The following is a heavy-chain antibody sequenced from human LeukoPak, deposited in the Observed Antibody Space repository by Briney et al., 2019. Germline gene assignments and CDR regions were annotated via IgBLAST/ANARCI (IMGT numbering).Heavy chain of an antibody. D-gene: IGHD2/OR15-2a*01. V-gene: IGHV3-66*04. CDR2: IYSGGGA. CDR3: ARLSNSSWYGH. J-gene: IGHJ5*02. Sequence: GGSLRLSCAASGFTVNSNYMNWVRQAPGKGLEWVSVIYSGGGAYYADSVKGRFTISTDTSKNTVYLQMNSLRAEDTAVYYCARLSNSSWYGHWGQGTLVTVSS. CDR1: GFTVNSNY.